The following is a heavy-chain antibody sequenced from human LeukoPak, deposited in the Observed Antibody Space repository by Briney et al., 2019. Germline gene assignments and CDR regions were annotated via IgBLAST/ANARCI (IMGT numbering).Heavy chain of an antibody. V-gene: IGHV3-23*01. J-gene: IGHJ4*02. Sequence: GGSLRLSCAASGFTFSHYAMSWVRQTPGKGLEWVSGITITGDSTYYLDSVRGRFTISRDDSRNTLYLQMNSLRAEDTAIYYCAKRDRCVWQIFDYWGQGTLVTVSS. CDR2: ITITGDST. CDR3: AKRDRCVWQIFDY. CDR1: GFTFSHYA. D-gene: IGHD5/OR15-5a*01.